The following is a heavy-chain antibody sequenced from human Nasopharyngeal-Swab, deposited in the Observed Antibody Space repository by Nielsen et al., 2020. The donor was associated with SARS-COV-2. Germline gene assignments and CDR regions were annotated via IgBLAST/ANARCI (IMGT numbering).Heavy chain of an antibody. Sequence: SVKVSCKASGANFNTYDSTWVRQAPGQGLDWMGRIIPILGFANYAQNLRGRVTMTADKSTNTVSMELSSLTSEDTALYYCARATGGVVFDYGMDVWGQGTKVTVSS. CDR1: GANFNTYD. J-gene: IGHJ6*02. V-gene: IGHV1-69*10. CDR3: ARATGGVVFDYGMDV. CDR2: IIPILGFA. D-gene: IGHD2-15*01.